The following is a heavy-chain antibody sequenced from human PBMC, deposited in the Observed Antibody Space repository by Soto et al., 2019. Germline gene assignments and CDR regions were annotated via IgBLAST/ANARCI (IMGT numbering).Heavy chain of an antibody. Sequence: QVQLQQWGAGLLKPSETLSLTCAVYGGSFSGYYWTWIRQPPGKGLEWIGEINHSGSTNYNPSLKSRVTISVDTSKTHFSLKLSSVTAADTAVYYCARGMSLDVWGQGTTVTVS. V-gene: IGHV4-34*01. CDR2: INHSGST. CDR1: GGSFSGYY. J-gene: IGHJ6*02. CDR3: ARGMSLDV.